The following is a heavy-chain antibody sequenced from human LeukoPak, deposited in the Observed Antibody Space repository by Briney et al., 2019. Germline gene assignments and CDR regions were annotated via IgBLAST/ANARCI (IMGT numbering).Heavy chain of an antibody. V-gene: IGHV3-9*01. J-gene: IGHJ4*02. CDR2: ISWNSGSI. D-gene: IGHD5-18*01. Sequence: GGSLRLSCAASGFTVSSNYMSWVRQAPGKGLEWVSGISWNSGSIGYADSVKGRFTISRDNAKNSLYLQMNSLRAEDTALYYCAKDIGYSYGLDYWGQGTLVTVSS. CDR3: AKDIGYSYGLDY. CDR1: GFTVSSNY.